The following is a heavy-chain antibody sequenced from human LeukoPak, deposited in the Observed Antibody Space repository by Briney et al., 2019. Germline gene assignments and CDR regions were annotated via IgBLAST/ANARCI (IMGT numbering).Heavy chain of an antibody. CDR1: GFTFSHYG. CDR3: ARGFRNGPFDC. J-gene: IGHJ4*02. D-gene: IGHD2-8*01. CDR2: IWYDGSNK. V-gene: IGHV3-33*03. Sequence: PGGSLRLSCAASGFTFSHYGIHWVRQAPGKGLEWVAGIWYDGSNKHYVDSVEGRFTISRDNAKNSHFLQMNSLRVEDTAFYYCARGFRNGPFDCWGQGTLVTVSS.